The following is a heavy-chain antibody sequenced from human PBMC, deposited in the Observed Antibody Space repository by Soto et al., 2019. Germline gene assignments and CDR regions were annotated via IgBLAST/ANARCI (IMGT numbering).Heavy chain of an antibody. J-gene: IGHJ5*02. D-gene: IGHD6-13*01. CDR1: GYSFTRHY. Sequence: GASVKVSCKAIGYSFTRHYMHWVRQAPGQGLEWMGTIFPGGVNIAYAQKFEGRVTMTKDTTTSTVYMELNSLTSEDTAVYYCAREGRGSSWYVDNWFDPWGQGTLVTVSS. CDR3: AREGRGSSWYVDNWFDP. CDR2: IFPGGVNI. V-gene: IGHV1-46*01.